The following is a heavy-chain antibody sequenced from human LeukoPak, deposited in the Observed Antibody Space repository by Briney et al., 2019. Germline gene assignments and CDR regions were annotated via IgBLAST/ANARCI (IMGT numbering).Heavy chain of an antibody. CDR1: GYTLTEFS. V-gene: IGHV1-24*01. CDR3: ATDLTAVAATY. CDR2: FDPEDGEA. Sequence: VASVKVSCKVSGYTLTEFSMHWVRQAPGKGLEWIGGFDPEDGEAIYAQKFQGRVTMTEDTSTDTSYMRLSSLRSEDTAMYYCATDLTAVAATYWGQGTLVTVSS. J-gene: IGHJ4*02. D-gene: IGHD6-19*01.